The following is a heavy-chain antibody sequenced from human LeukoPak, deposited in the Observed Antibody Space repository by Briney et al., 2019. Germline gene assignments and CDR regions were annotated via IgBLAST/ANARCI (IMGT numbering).Heavy chain of an antibody. V-gene: IGHV4-39*01. Sequence: SETLSLTCTASGGSISSRSYYWGWIRQPPGKGLEWIGSVYYSGTTYYKPSLKSRVTISVDTSKNQFSLRLRSVTAADTAVYYCARHGKVVPTAIGYWGQGTLVTVSS. CDR1: GGSISSRSYY. CDR2: VYYSGTT. D-gene: IGHD2-2*02. J-gene: IGHJ4*02. CDR3: ARHGKVVPTAIGY.